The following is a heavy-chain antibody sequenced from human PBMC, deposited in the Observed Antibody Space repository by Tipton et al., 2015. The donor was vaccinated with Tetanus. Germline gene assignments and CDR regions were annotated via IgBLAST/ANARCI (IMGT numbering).Heavy chain of an antibody. Sequence: LRLSCNVSGVSVSSGGYYWSWVPQHPGKGLEWIGYIYYSGTTYYNPSLKSQVIISVDTSKNQFSLILKSMTAADAAVYYCASARGYSYAYPRYYFDYWGPGSLVTVSS. CDR1: GVSVSSGGYY. D-gene: IGHD5-18*01. V-gene: IGHV4-31*01. CDR2: IYYSGTT. CDR3: ASARGYSYAYPRYYFDY. J-gene: IGHJ4*02.